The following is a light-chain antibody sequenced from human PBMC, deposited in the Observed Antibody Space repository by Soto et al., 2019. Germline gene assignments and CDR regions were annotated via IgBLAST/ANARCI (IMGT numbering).Light chain of an antibody. Sequence: DIQMTQSPSSLSASVGDRLTITCRARQSVNTCLNWYQKRQGKAPKLLIYAATSLQSGVPPRFSGSGSGTDFNLTISGLQPEDFATYYWQQSHTTPYTFGLGTMLEVK. V-gene: IGKV1-39*01. CDR1: QSVNTC. J-gene: IGKJ2*01. CDR3: QQSHTTPYT. CDR2: AAT.